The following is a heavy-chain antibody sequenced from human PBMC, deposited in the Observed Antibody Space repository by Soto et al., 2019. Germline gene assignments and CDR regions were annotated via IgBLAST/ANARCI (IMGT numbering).Heavy chain of an antibody. CDR1: GFTFSDYY. D-gene: IGHD6-13*01. CDR3: ARDDSSSRPAWFDP. V-gene: IGHV3-11*01. J-gene: IGHJ5*02. Sequence: GGSLRLSCAASGFTFSDYYMSWIRQAPGKGLEWVSYISSSGSTIYYADSVKGRFTISRDNAKNSLYLQMNSLRAEETAVYYCARDDSSSRPAWFDPWGQGTLVTVSS. CDR2: ISSSGSTI.